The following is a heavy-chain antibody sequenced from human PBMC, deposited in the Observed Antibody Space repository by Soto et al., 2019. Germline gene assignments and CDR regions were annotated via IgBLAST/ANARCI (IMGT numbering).Heavy chain of an antibody. Sequence: ASVKVSCKASGGTSSSYAISWVRQAPGQGLEWMGGIIPIFGTANYAQRFQGRVTITAEESTSTAYMELSSLRSEDTAVYYCARDKAMPSDAFDIWGQGTMVTVSS. J-gene: IGHJ3*02. V-gene: IGHV1-69*13. D-gene: IGHD2-2*01. CDR2: IIPIFGTA. CDR3: ARDKAMPSDAFDI. CDR1: GGTSSSYA.